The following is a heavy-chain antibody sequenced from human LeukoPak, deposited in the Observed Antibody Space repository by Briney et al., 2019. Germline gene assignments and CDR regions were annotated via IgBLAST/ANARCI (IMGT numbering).Heavy chain of an antibody. CDR3: ARVPSGYDFGNPGWFDP. J-gene: IGHJ5*02. CDR1: GYTFTGYY. V-gene: IGHV1-2*04. D-gene: IGHD5-12*01. Sequence: ASVKVSCKASGYTFTGYYMHWVRQAPGQGLEWMGWINPNSGGTNYAQKFQGWVTMTRDTSISTAYMELSRPRSDDTAVYYCARVPSGYDFGNPGWFDPWGQGTLVTVSS. CDR2: INPNSGGT.